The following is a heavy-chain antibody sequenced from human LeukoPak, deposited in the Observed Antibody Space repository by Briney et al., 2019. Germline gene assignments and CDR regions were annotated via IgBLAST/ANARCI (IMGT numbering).Heavy chain of an antibody. J-gene: IGHJ4*02. V-gene: IGHV3-21*01. CDR1: GFTFSSYS. D-gene: IGHD2-2*01. CDR3: ARDTPGRIVVVPAAIEN. CDR2: ISSSSSYI. Sequence: GGSLRLSCAASGFTFSSYSMTWVRQAPGKGLEWVSSISSSSSYIYYADSVKGRFTISRDNAKNSLYLQMNSLRAEDTAVYYCARDTPGRIVVVPAAIENWGQGTLVTVSS.